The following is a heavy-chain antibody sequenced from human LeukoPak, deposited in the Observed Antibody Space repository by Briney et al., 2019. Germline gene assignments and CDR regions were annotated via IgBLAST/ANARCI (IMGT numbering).Heavy chain of an antibody. D-gene: IGHD1-1*01. J-gene: IGHJ6*02. CDR1: GLTVSNTY. CDR3: ASDPATGTSQSYGGKVYYYSGMVV. Sequence: GGSLRLYCAASGLTVSNTYMSWVRQAPGKGLECVSVFYREGTTYYADSVRGRFTISRDNSKNTLFLQMMSLRVEDTAVYFCASDPATGTSQSYGGKVYYYSGMVVWGQGTAVTVSS. V-gene: IGHV3-66*01. CDR2: FYREGTT.